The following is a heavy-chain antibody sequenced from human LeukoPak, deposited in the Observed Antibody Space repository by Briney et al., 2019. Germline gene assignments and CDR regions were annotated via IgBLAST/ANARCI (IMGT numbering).Heavy chain of an antibody. Sequence: ASVKVSCKASGYTFTSYGISWVRQAPGQGLEWMGWISAYNGNTNYAQKLQGRVTMTTDTSTSTAYMELRSLRSDDTAVYYCARDPPKPLDPWQQLGNFDYWGQGTLVTVSS. CDR2: ISAYNGNT. CDR1: GYTFTSYG. V-gene: IGHV1-18*01. D-gene: IGHD6-13*01. CDR3: ARDPPKPLDPWQQLGNFDY. J-gene: IGHJ4*02.